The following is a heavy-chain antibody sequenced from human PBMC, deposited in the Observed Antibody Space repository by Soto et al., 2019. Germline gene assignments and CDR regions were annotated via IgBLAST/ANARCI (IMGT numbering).Heavy chain of an antibody. V-gene: IGHV4-39*01. Sequence: SETLSLTCTVSGGSISSSSYYWGWIRQPPGKGLEWIGSIYYSGSTYYNPSLKSRVTISVDTSKNQFSLKLSSVNAADTAVYYCAREWYYYDSSGYSHDAFDIWGQGTMVTVSS. D-gene: IGHD3-22*01. CDR2: IYYSGST. CDR1: GGSISSSSYY. CDR3: AREWYYYDSSGYSHDAFDI. J-gene: IGHJ3*02.